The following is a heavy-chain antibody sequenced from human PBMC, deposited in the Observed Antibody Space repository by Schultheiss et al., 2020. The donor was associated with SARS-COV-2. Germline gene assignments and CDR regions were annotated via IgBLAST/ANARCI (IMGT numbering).Heavy chain of an antibody. D-gene: IGHD2-2*01. J-gene: IGHJ4*02. V-gene: IGHV3-30*04. CDR1: RFTFNIYP. CDR2: ISFDGNNK. Sequence: GGSLRLSCAASRFTFNIYPMHWVHQAPGKGLEWLAVISFDGNNKFYADSAKGRFTISRDNSKNTLYLQMNSLRAEDTAVYYCARDGRPNNYAGYYFDSWGQGTLVTVSS. CDR3: ARDGRPNNYAGYYFDS.